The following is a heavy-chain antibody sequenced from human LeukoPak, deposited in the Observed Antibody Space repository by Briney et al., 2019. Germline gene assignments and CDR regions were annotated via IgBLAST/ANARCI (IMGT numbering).Heavy chain of an antibody. D-gene: IGHD1/OR15-1a*01. CDR1: GFTFISYA. CDR3: AKGHREGGWNIDY. V-gene: IGHV3-23*01. J-gene: IGHJ4*02. Sequence: GGSLRLSCAATGFTFISYALSSVRQAPGKGLEWVSAISGSGANTYHADSGKGRFSISRDNSTNTLYLQMNSLRAEDTAVYYCAKGHREGGWNIDYWGQGTLVTVSS. CDR2: ISGSGANT.